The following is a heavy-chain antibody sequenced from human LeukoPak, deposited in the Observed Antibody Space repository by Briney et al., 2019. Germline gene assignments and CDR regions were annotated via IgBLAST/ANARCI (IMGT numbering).Heavy chain of an antibody. CDR1: GYTFTGYY. CDR3: LVATTGSYYYYYMDV. J-gene: IGHJ6*03. Sequence: ASVKVSCKASGYTFTGYYMHWVRQAPGQGLEWMGRINPNSGGTNYAQKFQGRVTMTRDTSISTAYMELSRLRSDGTAAYYCLVATTGSYYYYYMDVWGKGTTVTVSS. D-gene: IGHD2-15*01. CDR2: INPNSGGT. V-gene: IGHV1-2*06.